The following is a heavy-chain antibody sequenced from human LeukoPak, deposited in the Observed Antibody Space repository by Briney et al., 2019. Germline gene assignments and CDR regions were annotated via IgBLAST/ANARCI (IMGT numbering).Heavy chain of an antibody. Sequence: SETLSLTCTVSGGSISSGDYYWSWIRQPPGKGLEWIGYIYYSGSTSYNPSLKSRVTILVDTSKNQFSLKLSSVTAADTAVYYCAREGEDCSSTSCYTTWFDPWGQGTLVTVSS. CDR1: GGSISSGDYY. J-gene: IGHJ5*02. CDR3: AREGEDCSSTSCYTTWFDP. D-gene: IGHD2-2*02. V-gene: IGHV4-30-4*02. CDR2: IYYSGST.